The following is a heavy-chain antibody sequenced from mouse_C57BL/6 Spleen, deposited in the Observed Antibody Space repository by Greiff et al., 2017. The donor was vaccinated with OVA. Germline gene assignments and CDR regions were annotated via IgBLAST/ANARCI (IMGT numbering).Heavy chain of an antibody. CDR3: ARGLDGYYGYFDV. CDR2: IYPGSGST. D-gene: IGHD2-3*01. Sequence: VQLQQPGAELVKPGASVKMSCKASGYTFTSYWITWVKQRPGQGLEWIGDIYPGSGSTNYNEKFKSKATLTVDTSSSTACMQLSSLTSEDSAVYYCARGLDGYYGYFDVWGTGTTVTVSS. V-gene: IGHV1-55*01. CDR1: GYTFTSYW. J-gene: IGHJ1*03.